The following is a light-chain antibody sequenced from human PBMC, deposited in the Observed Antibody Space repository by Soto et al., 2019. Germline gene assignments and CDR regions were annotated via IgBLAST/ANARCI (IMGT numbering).Light chain of an antibody. Sequence: DIQMTQSPSTLYASVGDRVTITCRASQSISSWLAWYQQKPGKAPKLLIYKASTLESGVPSRFSGSGSGTEFTLTISSLQPDDFATYYCHQYHSYSTGLTFGGGTKVEIK. J-gene: IGKJ4*01. V-gene: IGKV1-5*03. CDR2: KAS. CDR3: HQYHSYSTGLT. CDR1: QSISSW.